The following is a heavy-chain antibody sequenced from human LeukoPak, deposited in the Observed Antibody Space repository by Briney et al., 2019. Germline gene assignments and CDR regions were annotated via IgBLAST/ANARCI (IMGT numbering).Heavy chain of an antibody. CDR2: ISAYNGNT. J-gene: IGHJ4*02. Sequence: ASVKVSCKASGYTFTSYGISWVRQAPGQGLEWMGWISAYNGNTDYAQKLQGRVTITRNTSISTAYMEPSSLRSEDTAVYYCARSRAGGFDYWGQGTLVTVSS. V-gene: IGHV1-18*01. CDR1: GYTFTSYG. CDR3: ARSRAGGFDY. D-gene: IGHD3-10*01.